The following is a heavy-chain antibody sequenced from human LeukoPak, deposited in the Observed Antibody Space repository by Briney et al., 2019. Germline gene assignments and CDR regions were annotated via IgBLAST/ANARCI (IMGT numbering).Heavy chain of an antibody. Sequence: PGRSLRLSCAASGFTFSSYAMHWVRQAPGKGLEWVAVIWYDGSNKYYADSVKGRFTISRDNSKNTLYLQMNSLRAEDTAVYYCARDPHLYGDYTPRGYYFDYWGQGTLVTVSS. D-gene: IGHD4-17*01. CDR2: IWYDGSNK. CDR1: GFTFSSYA. CDR3: ARDPHLYGDYTPRGYYFDY. J-gene: IGHJ4*02. V-gene: IGHV3-33*08.